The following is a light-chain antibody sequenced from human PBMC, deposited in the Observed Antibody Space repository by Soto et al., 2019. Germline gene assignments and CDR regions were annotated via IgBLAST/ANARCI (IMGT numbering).Light chain of an antibody. CDR1: NSNIGNNY. CDR3: GTWDTSLTAAI. Sequence: QSVLTQPPSVSAAPGQKVTISCSGSNSNIGNNYVSWYQQLPGTAPKLLIYDNNKRPSGIPDRFSGSKSDTSATLGITGLQTGDEADYYCGTWDTSLTAAIFGGGTQLTVL. CDR2: DNN. V-gene: IGLV1-51*01. J-gene: IGLJ2*01.